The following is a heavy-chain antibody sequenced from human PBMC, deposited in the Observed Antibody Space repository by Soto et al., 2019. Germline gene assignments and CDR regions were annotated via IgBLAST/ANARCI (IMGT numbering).Heavy chain of an antibody. D-gene: IGHD3-10*01. Sequence: SQTLSLPCAISGDSVSSNSAAWNWIRQSPSRGLEWLGRTYYRSKWYNDYAVSVKSRITINPDTSKNQFSLQLNSVTPEDTAVYYCARGRFYYYGSGSYSTSPIHYYYYYGMDVWGQGTTVTVSS. CDR2: TYYRSKWYN. CDR1: GDSVSSNSAA. CDR3: ARGRFYYYGSGSYSTSPIHYYYYYGMDV. V-gene: IGHV6-1*01. J-gene: IGHJ6*02.